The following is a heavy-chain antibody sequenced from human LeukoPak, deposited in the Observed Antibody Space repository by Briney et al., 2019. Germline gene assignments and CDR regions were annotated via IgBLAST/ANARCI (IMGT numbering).Heavy chain of an antibody. V-gene: IGHV3-21*01. Sequence: GGSLRLSCAASGFTFSSYAMSWVRQAPGKGLEWVSSISSSSSSYFYYADSEKGRFTISRDNSKNTLYLQMNSLRAEDTAVYYCARDNFGDSSSDYYYYGMDVWGQGTTVTVSS. CDR1: GFTFSSYA. CDR3: ARDNFGDSSSDYYYYGMDV. J-gene: IGHJ6*02. CDR2: ISSSSSSYF. D-gene: IGHD6-6*01.